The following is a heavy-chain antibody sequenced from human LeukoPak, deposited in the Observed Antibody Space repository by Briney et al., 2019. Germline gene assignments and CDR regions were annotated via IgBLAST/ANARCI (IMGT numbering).Heavy chain of an antibody. Sequence: GRSLRLSCAASGFTFSSYGMLWVRQAPGKGLEWVAVISYDGSNKYYADSVKGRFTISRDNSKNTLYLQMNSLRAEDTAVYYCAKEDYGSGSFDYWGQGTLVTVSS. J-gene: IGHJ4*02. CDR2: ISYDGSNK. D-gene: IGHD3-10*01. CDR1: GFTFSSYG. CDR3: AKEDYGSGSFDY. V-gene: IGHV3-30*18.